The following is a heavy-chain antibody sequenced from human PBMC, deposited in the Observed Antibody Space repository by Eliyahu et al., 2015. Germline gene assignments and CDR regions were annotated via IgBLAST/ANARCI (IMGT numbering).Heavy chain of an antibody. D-gene: IGHD3-22*01. V-gene: IGHV5-10-1*01. CDR3: ATITSHYYDTSSYYSDAFDI. J-gene: IGHJ3*02. CDR2: IDPSDSYI. Sequence: EVQLEQSGAXVXKPXESLXIXXKGSGYXFXNYWIHWVRQTPGKGLEWMGRIDPSDSYINYNPSFQGHVTISADKSTSTAYLQWRSVKASDTAMYYCATITSHYYDTSSYYSDAFDIWGQGTMVTVSS. CDR1: GYXFXNYW.